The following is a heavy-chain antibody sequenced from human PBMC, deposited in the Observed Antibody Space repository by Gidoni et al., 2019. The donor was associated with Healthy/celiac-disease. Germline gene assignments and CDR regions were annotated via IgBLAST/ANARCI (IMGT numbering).Heavy chain of an antibody. J-gene: IGHJ2*01. CDR2: VSGSGGST. CDR3: AKAGNGDYAEWYFDL. Sequence: EVQLLESGGGLVQPGGSLRLSCAASGFTFSSYAMSWVRQAPGKGLEWVSSVSGSGGSTYYADSVKGRFTISRDNSKNTLYLQMNSLRAEDTAVYYCAKAGNGDYAEWYFDLWGRGTLVTVSS. CDR1: GFTFSSYA. D-gene: IGHD4-17*01. V-gene: IGHV3-23*01.